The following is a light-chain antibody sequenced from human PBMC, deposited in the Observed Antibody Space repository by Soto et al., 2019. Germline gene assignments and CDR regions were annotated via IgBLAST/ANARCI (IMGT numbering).Light chain of an antibody. CDR2: DTS. V-gene: IGLV7-46*01. CDR3: LLSCSGAPCV. CDR1: TGAVTSGHY. J-gene: IGLJ3*02. Sequence: QAVVTQEPSLTVSPGGTVTLTCGSSTGAVTSGHYPYWFQQKPGQAPRTLIYDTSNKHSWTPARFSGSLLGGKAALTLSGAQPEDEAEYYCLLSCSGAPCVFGGGTKLTVL.